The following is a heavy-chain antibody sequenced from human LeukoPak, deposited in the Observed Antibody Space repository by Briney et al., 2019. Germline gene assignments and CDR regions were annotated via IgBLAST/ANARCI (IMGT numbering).Heavy chain of an antibody. D-gene: IGHD4-17*01. CDR1: GGFITSYY. CDR3: ARTGSTVTMLYPFDH. J-gene: IGHJ4*02. V-gene: IGHV4-59*01. CDR2: IYYSGST. Sequence: ASETLSLTCTVYGGFITSYYWSWIRQPPGKGLEWIGYIYYSGSTNYNPSLKSRVSISVDTSKNQFSLKLSSVTAADTAVYYCARTGSTVTMLYPFDHWGQGTLVTVSS.